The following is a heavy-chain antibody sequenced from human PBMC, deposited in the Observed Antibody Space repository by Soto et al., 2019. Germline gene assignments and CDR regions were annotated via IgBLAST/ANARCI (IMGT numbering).Heavy chain of an antibody. V-gene: IGHV3-23*01. J-gene: IGHJ4*02. Sequence: EVQLLESGGGLVQPGGSLRLSCAASGFTFSSYALTWVRQAPGKGLEWVSVIGASGSSTFHADSVKGRFTISRDNSKNTLFLQMNSLRAEDTAVYYSARYRTSGSWSKFDYWGQGTLVKVSA. CDR1: GFTFSSYA. CDR3: ARYRTSGSWSKFDY. D-gene: IGHD6-13*01. CDR2: IGASGSST.